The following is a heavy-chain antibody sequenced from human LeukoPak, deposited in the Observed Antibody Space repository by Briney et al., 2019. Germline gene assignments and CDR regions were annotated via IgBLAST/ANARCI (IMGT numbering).Heavy chain of an antibody. CDR2: MSSDNGNT. D-gene: IGHD5-12*01. Sequence: GASVKVSCKTSGHSMNTFGITWVRQVPGQGLEWIGWMSSDNGNTNYADKFQGRVTITRDTSRTTAYMELRSLRSDDTAVYFCANVAKGRYFFYYMDVWGAGTTVTVSS. CDR1: GHSMNTFG. V-gene: IGHV1-18*01. CDR3: ANVAKGRYFFYYMDV. J-gene: IGHJ6*03.